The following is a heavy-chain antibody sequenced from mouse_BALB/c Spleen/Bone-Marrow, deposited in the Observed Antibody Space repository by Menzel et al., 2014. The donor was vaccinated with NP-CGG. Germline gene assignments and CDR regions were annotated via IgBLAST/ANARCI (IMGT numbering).Heavy chain of an antibody. CDR1: GYTFTDYW. Sequence: VQRVESGAELVMPGASVKMSCKASGYTFTDYWMYWVKQRPGQGLEWIGAIDTSDSYTSYNQKFKGKATLTVDESSSTAYMQLSSLTSEDSAVYYCARTGYDYYFDYWGQGTTLTVSS. J-gene: IGHJ2*01. CDR2: IDTSDSYT. V-gene: IGHV1-69*01. CDR3: ARTGYDYYFDY. D-gene: IGHD2-4*01.